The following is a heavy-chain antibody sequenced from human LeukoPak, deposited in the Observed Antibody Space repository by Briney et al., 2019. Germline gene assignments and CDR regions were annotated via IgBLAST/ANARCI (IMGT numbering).Heavy chain of an antibody. CDR3: ARPYYDILTGYGHSP. J-gene: IGHJ5*02. D-gene: IGHD3-9*01. CDR2: IISSSSYI. V-gene: IGHV3-21*01. CDR1: GFPFCSCR. Sequence: GGPLSLPCGLSGFPFCSCRVKWLRRSPGEAREWVSSIISSSSYIYYADSVKGRFTISRDNAKNSLYLQMNSLRAEDTAVYYCARPYYDILTGYGHSPWGQGTLVTVSS.